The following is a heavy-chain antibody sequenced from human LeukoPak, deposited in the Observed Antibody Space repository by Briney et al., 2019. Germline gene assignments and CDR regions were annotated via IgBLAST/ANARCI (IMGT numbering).Heavy chain of an antibody. CDR3: ARGPGSGSYSVYYFDY. J-gene: IGHJ4*02. CDR1: GGSFSGYY. CDR2: INHSGST. D-gene: IGHD1-26*01. Sequence: SETLSLTCAVYGGSFSGYYWSWIRQPPGKGLEWIGEINHSGSTNYNPSLKSRVTISVDTSKNQFSLKLSSVTAADTAVYYCARGPGSGSYSVYYFDYWGQGTLVTV. V-gene: IGHV4-34*01.